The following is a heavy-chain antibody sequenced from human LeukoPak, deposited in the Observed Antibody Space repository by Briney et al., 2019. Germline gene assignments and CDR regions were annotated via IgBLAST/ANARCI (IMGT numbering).Heavy chain of an antibody. J-gene: IGHJ6*02. CDR2: IIPIFGTA. CDR1: GGTFSSYA. CDR3: ARDTVAVAYYYGMDV. Sequence: ASVKVSCKASGGTFSSYAISWVRQAPGQGLEWMGGIIPIFGTANYAQKFQGRVTMTTDTSTSTAYMEPRSLRSDDTAVYYCARDTVAVAYYYGMDVWGQGTTVTVSS. V-gene: IGHV1-69*05. D-gene: IGHD6-19*01.